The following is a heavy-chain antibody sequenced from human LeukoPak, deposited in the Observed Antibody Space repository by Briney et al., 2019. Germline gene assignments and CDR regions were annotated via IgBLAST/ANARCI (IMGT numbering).Heavy chain of an antibody. V-gene: IGHV1-18*01. D-gene: IGHD2-15*01. Sequence: GASVKVSCKASGYTFTSHGITWVRQAPGQGLEWMGWISACNGNANYAQKVQGRVTMTRDTSISTAYMELSRLRSDDTAVYYCARVGFDPWGQGTLVTVSS. CDR1: GYTFTSHG. CDR2: ISACNGNA. CDR3: ARVGFDP. J-gene: IGHJ5*02.